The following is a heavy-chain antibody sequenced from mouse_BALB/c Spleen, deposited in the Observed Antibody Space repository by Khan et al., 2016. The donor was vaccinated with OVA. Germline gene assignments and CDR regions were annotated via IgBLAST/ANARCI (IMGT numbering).Heavy chain of an antibody. Sequence: QVQLKQSGPGLVQPSQSLSITCTVSGFSLTTYGVHWVRQSPGKGLEWLGVIWSGGTTDYSAAFISRLSITKDNSKSQVFFKMNSLQANDTAIYYCARNYDYDEGLAYWGQGTLVTVPA. CDR2: IWSGGTT. J-gene: IGHJ3*01. D-gene: IGHD2-4*01. CDR3: ARNYDYDEGLAY. V-gene: IGHV2-2*02. CDR1: GFSLTTYG.